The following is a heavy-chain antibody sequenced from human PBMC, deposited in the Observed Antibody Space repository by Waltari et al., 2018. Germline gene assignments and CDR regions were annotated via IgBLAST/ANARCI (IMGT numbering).Heavy chain of an antibody. Sequence: RLSCAASGFTFSSYGMHWVRQAPGKGLEWVAVISYDGSNKYYADSVKGRFTISRDNSKNTLYLQMNSLRAEDTAVYYCAKSRVVAAPDFDYWGQGTLVTVSS. CDR3: AKSRVVAAPDFDY. J-gene: IGHJ4*02. CDR1: GFTFSSYG. V-gene: IGHV3-30*18. CDR2: ISYDGSNK. D-gene: IGHD2-15*01.